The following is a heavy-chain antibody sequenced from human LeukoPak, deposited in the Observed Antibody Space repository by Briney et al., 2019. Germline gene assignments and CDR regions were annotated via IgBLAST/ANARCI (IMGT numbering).Heavy chain of an antibody. CDR1: GGSISGYY. CDR2: IFYSGGT. V-gene: IGHV4-59*08. D-gene: IGHD2-21*02. J-gene: IGHJ4*02. Sequence: SETLSLTCTVSGGSISGYYWSWIRQPPGKELEWIGYIFYSGGTNYSPSLKSRVTISVATSKNQFSLKLSSVTAADTAVYYCARRVVTAIATLFDYWGQGILVTVSS. CDR3: ARRVVTAIATLFDY.